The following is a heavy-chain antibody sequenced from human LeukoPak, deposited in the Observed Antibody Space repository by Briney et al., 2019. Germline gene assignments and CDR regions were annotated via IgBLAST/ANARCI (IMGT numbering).Heavy chain of an antibody. Sequence: GASVKVSCKASGGTFSSYAISWVRQAPGQGLEWMGGIIPIFGTANYAQKFQGRVTITADESTSTAYMVLSSLRSEDTAVYYCASRSYYDSSGYYSYYYYGMDVWGQGTTVTVSS. V-gene: IGHV1-69*13. D-gene: IGHD3-22*01. CDR3: ASRSYYDSSGYYSYYYYGMDV. CDR2: IIPIFGTA. CDR1: GGTFSSYA. J-gene: IGHJ6*02.